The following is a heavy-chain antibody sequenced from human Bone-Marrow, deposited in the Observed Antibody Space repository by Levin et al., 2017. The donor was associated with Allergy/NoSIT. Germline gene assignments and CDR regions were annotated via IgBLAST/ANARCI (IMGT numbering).Heavy chain of an antibody. J-gene: IGHJ4*02. CDR3: ARGWGRVLRYFDWFDY. V-gene: IGHV4-34*01. CDR1: GGSFSGYY. D-gene: IGHD3-9*01. Sequence: SQTLSLTCAVYGGSFSGYYWSWIRQPPGKGLEWIGEINHSGSTNYNPSLKSRVTISVDTSKNQFSLKLSSVTAADTAVYYCARGWGRVLRYFDWFDYWGQGTLVTVSS. CDR2: INHSGST.